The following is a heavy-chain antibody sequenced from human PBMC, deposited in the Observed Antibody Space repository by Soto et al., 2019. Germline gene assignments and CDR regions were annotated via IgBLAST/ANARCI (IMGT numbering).Heavy chain of an antibody. CDR2: ISGYNIYT. D-gene: IGHD2-2*01. J-gene: IGHJ6*02. Sequence: QVQLVESGGGLVKPGGSLRLSCAASGFTFSDYYMSWIRHAPGKGLEWISYISGYNIYTNYADSVKGRFTISRDNANNSLYLQMDSLRVEDTAVYYCARDGGEVIPAAIGGGYGMDVWGQGTTVTVSS. CDR1: GFTFSDYY. CDR3: ARDGGEVIPAAIGGGYGMDV. V-gene: IGHV3-11*06.